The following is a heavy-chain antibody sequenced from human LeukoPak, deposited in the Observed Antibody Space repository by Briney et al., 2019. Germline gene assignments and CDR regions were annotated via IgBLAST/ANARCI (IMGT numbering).Heavy chain of an antibody. V-gene: IGHV6-1*01. D-gene: IGHD2-2*01. J-gene: IGHJ5*02. CDR3: ARRLTQYDCFDP. CDR1: GDSVSSNSVT. CDR2: TYYRSTWYN. Sequence: SQTPSLTCAISGDSVSSNSVTWNWIRQSPSRGLEWLGRTYYRSTWYNDYAVSVRGRIIVNPDTSKNQFSLHLNSVTPEDTAVYYCARRLTQYDCFDPWGQGILVTVSS.